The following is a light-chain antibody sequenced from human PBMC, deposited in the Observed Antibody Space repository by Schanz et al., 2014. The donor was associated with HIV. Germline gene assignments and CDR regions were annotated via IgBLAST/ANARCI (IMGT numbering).Light chain of an antibody. J-gene: IGLJ3*02. Sequence: QSVLTQPPSTSGTPGQRVTISCSGSSSNIGGNSVNWFQHLPGATPKLLIYSNNLRPSGVPDRFSGSKSGTAASLTISGLQAEDEADYYCSSYTSRCTFKVFGGGTKLTVL. CDR3: SSYTSRCTFKV. CDR1: SSNIGGNS. CDR2: SNN. V-gene: IGLV1-44*01.